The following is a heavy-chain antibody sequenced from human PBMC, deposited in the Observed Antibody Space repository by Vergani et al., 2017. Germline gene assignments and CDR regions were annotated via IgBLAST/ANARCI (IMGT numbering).Heavy chain of an antibody. D-gene: IGHD3-22*01. J-gene: IGHJ4*02. Sequence: QVQLVQSRAEVKKPGSSVKVSCKASGGTFSSYAISWVRQAPGQGLEWMGGIIPIFGTANYAQKFQGRVTITADESTSTAYMELSSLRSEDTAVYYCARVPSINYYDSSGYYFYFDYWGQGTLVTVSS. CDR1: GGTFSSYA. CDR2: IIPIFGTA. V-gene: IGHV1-69*01. CDR3: ARVPSINYYDSSGYYFYFDY.